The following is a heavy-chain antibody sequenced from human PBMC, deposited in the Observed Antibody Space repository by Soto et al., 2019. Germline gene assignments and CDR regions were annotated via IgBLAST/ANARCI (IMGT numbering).Heavy chain of an antibody. V-gene: IGHV3-23*01. Sequence: PGGSLRLSCASSVFTFSSYAMSCVRDSPGKWLEWVSAISGSGGSTYYADSVKGRFTISRDNSKNTLYLQMNSLRAEDTAVYYCAKHGGSYYMYYFEYWGQGTLVIVSS. J-gene: IGHJ4*02. D-gene: IGHD1-26*01. CDR1: VFTFSSYA. CDR3: AKHGGSYYMYYFEY. CDR2: ISGSGGST.